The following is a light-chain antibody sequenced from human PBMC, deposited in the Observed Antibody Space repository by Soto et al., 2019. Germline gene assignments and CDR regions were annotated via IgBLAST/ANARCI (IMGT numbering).Light chain of an antibody. J-gene: IGKJ2*01. V-gene: IGKV3-15*01. CDR2: GAS. Sequence: EIVMTQSPATLSVSPGERATLSCRASQSVSSNLAWYQQKPFQAPRLLIYGASTRATGIPARFSGSGSGTEFTLTISSLQSEDFAVYYCQQYNNWPQTFGQGTKLEIK. CDR1: QSVSSN. CDR3: QQYNNWPQT.